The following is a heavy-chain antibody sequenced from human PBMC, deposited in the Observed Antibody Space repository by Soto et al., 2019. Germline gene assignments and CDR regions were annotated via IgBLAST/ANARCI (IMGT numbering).Heavy chain of an antibody. D-gene: IGHD3-16*01. CDR1: GYTFINYD. V-gene: IGHV1-8*02. CDR3: ARMASFGTLNWFDP. J-gene: IGHJ5*02. CDR2: MNPGSGKT. Sequence: QVQLVQSGAEVKEPGASVRVSCKASGYTFINYDISWVRQATGQGPEWMGWMNPGSGKTGYANKFQGRVTMNRDASTSTAHLELRSLTSEDTGVYYCARMASFGTLNWFDPWGQGTLVTVSS.